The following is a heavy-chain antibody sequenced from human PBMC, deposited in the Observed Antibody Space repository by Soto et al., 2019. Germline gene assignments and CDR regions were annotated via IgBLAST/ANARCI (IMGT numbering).Heavy chain of an antibody. CDR2: IIPAFGTT. J-gene: IGHJ6*02. V-gene: IGHV1-69*01. D-gene: IGHD2-2*02. Sequence: QVQLVQSGAAVSKPGSSWKVSCKASGATFGIYPIAWGRQAPGQGLEWMGGIIPAFGTTKNAQKFQDRVDMTADESTNTVYMELRGLRFDDTAVYYCARVPRQMLYGPTRNGMDVWGQGTTLIVSS. CDR3: ARVPRQMLYGPTRNGMDV. CDR1: GATFGIYP.